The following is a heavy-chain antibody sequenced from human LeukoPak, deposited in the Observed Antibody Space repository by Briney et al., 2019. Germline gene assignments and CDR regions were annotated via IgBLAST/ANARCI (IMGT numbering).Heavy chain of an antibody. J-gene: IGHJ4*02. CDR1: GFTFSSYA. CDR2: ISGSGGST. Sequence: PGGSLRLSCAASGFTFSSYAMSWVRQAPGKGLEWVSAISGSGGSTYYADSVKGRFTISRDNSMNTLYLQMNSLRAEDTAGYYCAKNPGAAEALDYWGQGTLVTVSS. D-gene: IGHD6-13*01. CDR3: AKNPGAAEALDY. V-gene: IGHV3-23*01.